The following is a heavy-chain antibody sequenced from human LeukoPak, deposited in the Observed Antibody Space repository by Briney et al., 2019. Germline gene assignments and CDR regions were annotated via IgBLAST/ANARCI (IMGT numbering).Heavy chain of an antibody. CDR3: AREAGGQWLVNFDY. CDR1: GFTFSSYS. D-gene: IGHD6-19*01. Sequence: GGSLRLSCAASGFTFSSYSMNWVRQAPGKGLDWVSSISSSSSYIYYADSVKGRFTISRDNAKNSLYLQMNSLRAEDTAVYYCAREAGGQWLVNFDYWGQGTLVTVSS. J-gene: IGHJ4*02. V-gene: IGHV3-21*01. CDR2: ISSSSSYI.